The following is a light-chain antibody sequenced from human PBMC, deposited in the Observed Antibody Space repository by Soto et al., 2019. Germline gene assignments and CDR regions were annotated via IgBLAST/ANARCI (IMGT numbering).Light chain of an antibody. CDR2: AAS. CDR3: QKYNSAPWT. V-gene: IGKV1-27*01. J-gene: IGKJ1*01. CDR1: QGISNY. Sequence: DIQMTQSPSSLSASVGDRVTITCRASQGISNYLAWYQQKPGKVPKLLIYAASTLQSEVPTRFSGSGSGTDFPLTISSLQPEDVATYYYQKYNSAPWTFGQGTKVEIK.